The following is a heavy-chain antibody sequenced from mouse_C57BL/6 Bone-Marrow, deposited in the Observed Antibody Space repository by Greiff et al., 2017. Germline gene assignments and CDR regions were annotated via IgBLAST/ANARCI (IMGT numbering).Heavy chain of an antibody. CDR1: GYTFTSYW. CDR2: IDPSDSYT. CDR3: ARDGYFGFAY. V-gene: IGHV1-50*01. J-gene: IGHJ3*01. D-gene: IGHD2-3*01. Sequence: QVQLQQPGAELVKPGASVKLSCKASGYTFTSYWMQWVKQRPGQGLEWIGEIDPSDSYTNYNQKFKGKATLTVDTSSSTAYMQRSSLTSEDSAVYYCARDGYFGFAYWGQGTLVTVSA.